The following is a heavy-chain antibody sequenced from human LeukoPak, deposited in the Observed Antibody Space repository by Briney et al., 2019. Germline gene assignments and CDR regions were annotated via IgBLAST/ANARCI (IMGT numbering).Heavy chain of an antibody. J-gene: IGHJ4*02. CDR1: GGTFSSYA. Sequence: ASVKVSCKASGGTFSSYAISWVRQAPGQGLEWMGGIIPIFGTANYAQKFQGRVTITADESTSTAYMELSSLRSEDTAVYYCAMTATKCLTDYWGQGTLVTVSS. CDR2: IIPIFGTA. V-gene: IGHV1-69*13. CDR3: AMTATKCLTDY. D-gene: IGHD5-24*01.